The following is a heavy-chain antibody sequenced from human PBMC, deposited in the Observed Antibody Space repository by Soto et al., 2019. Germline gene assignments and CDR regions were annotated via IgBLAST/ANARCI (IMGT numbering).Heavy chain of an antibody. V-gene: IGHV4-31*03. CDR3: ARAGVATIREVCFDY. D-gene: IGHD5-12*01. CDR2: IYYSGST. J-gene: IGHJ4*02. Sequence: SETLSLTCTVSGGSISSGGYYWSWIRQHPGKGLEWIGYIYYSGSTYYNPSLKSRVTISVDTSKNQFSLKLSSVTAADTAVYYCARAGVATIREVCFDYWGQGTLVTVSS. CDR1: GGSISSGGYY.